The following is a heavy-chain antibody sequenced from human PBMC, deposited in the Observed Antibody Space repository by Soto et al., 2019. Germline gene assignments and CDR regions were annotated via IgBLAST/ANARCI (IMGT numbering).Heavy chain of an antibody. CDR3: SIISPDIVLVPAAIEPFDI. V-gene: IGHV3-21*01. CDR2: ISSSSSYI. CDR1: GFTFSSYS. J-gene: IGHJ3*02. D-gene: IGHD2-2*01. Sequence: VGSLRLSCAVSGFTFSSYSMNWVRQAPGKGLEWVSSISSSSSYIYYADSVKGRFTISRDNAKNSLYLQMNSLRAEDTAVYYCSIISPDIVLVPAAIEPFDIWGQGTMVTVS.